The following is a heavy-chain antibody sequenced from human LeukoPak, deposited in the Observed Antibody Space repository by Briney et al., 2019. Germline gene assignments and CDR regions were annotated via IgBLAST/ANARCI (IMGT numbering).Heavy chain of an antibody. CDR2: INAGNGNT. V-gene: IGHV1-3*01. J-gene: IGHJ5*02. CDR3: ARGSYCSSTSCYKRGWWFDP. Sequence: ASVKVSCKTSGYTFTSNAMHWVRQAPGQRLEWMGWINAGNGNTKYSQKFQGRVTITRDTSASTAYMELSSLRSEDTAVYYCARGSYCSSTSCYKRGWWFDPWGQGTLVTVSS. CDR1: GYTFTSNA. D-gene: IGHD2-2*02.